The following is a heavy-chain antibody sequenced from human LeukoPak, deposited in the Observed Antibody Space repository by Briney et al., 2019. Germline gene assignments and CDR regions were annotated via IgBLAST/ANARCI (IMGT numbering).Heavy chain of an antibody. D-gene: IGHD6-6*01. V-gene: IGHV1-8*01. Sequence: ASVKVSRTASGYTFTSYDINWVRQATGQGLEWMGWMNPNSGNTGYAQKFQGRVTMTRNTSISTAYMELSSLRSEDTAVYYCAGESKSNYYYYYGMDVWGQGTTVTVSS. CDR2: MNPNSGNT. J-gene: IGHJ6*02. CDR1: GYTFTSYD. CDR3: AGESKSNYYYYYGMDV.